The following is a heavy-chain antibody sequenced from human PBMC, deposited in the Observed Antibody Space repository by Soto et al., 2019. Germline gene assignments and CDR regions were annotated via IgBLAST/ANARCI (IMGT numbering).Heavy chain of an antibody. CDR1: GVDISSYS. CDR2: ICYSGST. D-gene: IGHD1-26*01. V-gene: IGHV4-59*01. CDR3: ARHSGTYYYLDY. J-gene: IGHJ4*02. Sequence: PWETRSRTCPVSGVDISSYSWSWLRPPPGKGLEWIGYICYSGSTNYNPSLKSRVTISVDTPKNQFSLKLSSVTAADTAVYYCARHSGTYYYLDYWGRGTLVTVSS.